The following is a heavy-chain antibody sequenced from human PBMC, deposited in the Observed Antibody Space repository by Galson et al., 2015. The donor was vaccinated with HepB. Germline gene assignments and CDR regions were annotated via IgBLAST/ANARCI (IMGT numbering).Heavy chain of an antibody. J-gene: IGHJ4*02. CDR1: GFTFSTTW. CDR2: INGDGGST. Sequence: SLRLSCAASGFTFSTTWMHWVRQAPGKGLLWVARINGDGGSTIYADSVQGRFTISRDNAKNTLYLQMNSLRAEDTAVYYCARTRFLDDWGQGTLVAVSS. V-gene: IGHV3-74*01. D-gene: IGHD3-3*01. CDR3: ARTRFLDD.